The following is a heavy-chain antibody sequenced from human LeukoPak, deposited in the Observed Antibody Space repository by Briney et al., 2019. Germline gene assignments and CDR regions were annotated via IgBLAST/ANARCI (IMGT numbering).Heavy chain of an antibody. V-gene: IGHV5-10-1*01. CDR2: IDPIDSYA. J-gene: IGHJ5*02. D-gene: IGHD2/OR15-2a*01. CDR1: GSSFSNYY. Sequence: GESLEISCQGSGSSFSNYYITWVRQLPGKGLEWMGRIDPIDSYASYSPSCQGHVTISSDKSISTAYIQWSSLKASDTAMYYCARLHATNSNSDLCYGFDHWGQGTLVTVSS. CDR3: ARLHATNSNSDLCYGFDH.